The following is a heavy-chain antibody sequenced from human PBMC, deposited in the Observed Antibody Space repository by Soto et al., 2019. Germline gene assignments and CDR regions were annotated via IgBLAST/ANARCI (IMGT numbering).Heavy chain of an antibody. J-gene: IGHJ6*02. D-gene: IGHD3-10*01. V-gene: IGHV1-2*04. Sequence: ASVEVSCKASGYTFTGYYMHWVRQAPGQGLEWMGWINANNGSTNCAQKFQGWVTMTRDTSISTAYMELSRLRSDDTAVYYCARTYYGSGSYGMDVWGQGTTVTVSS. CDR3: ARTYYGSGSYGMDV. CDR2: INANNGST. CDR1: GYTFTGYY.